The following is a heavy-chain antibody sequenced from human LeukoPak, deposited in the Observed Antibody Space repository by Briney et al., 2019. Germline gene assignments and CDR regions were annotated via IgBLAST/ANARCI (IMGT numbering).Heavy chain of an antibody. CDR3: ARGMGITMIVVGHDAFDI. D-gene: IGHD3-22*01. V-gene: IGHV4-4*07. CDR1: GGSISSYY. Sequence: SETLSLTCTVSGGSISSYYWSWIRQPAGKGLEWIGRIYTSGSTNYNPSLKSRVTMSVDTSKTQFSLKLSSVTAADTAVYYCARGMGITMIVVGHDAFDIWGQGTMVTVSS. J-gene: IGHJ3*02. CDR2: IYTSGST.